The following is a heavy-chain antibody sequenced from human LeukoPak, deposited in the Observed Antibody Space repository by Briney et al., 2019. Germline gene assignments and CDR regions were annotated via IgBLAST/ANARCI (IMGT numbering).Heavy chain of an antibody. J-gene: IGHJ4*02. D-gene: IGHD1-26*01. Sequence: ASVKVSCKASGYTFTSYAISWVRQAPGQGLEWMGWINPNSGGTNYAQKFQGRVTMTRDTSISTAYMELSRLRSDDTAVYYCARAHSGSYYHEGGYWGQGTLVTVSS. CDR3: ARAHSGSYYHEGGY. CDR2: INPNSGGT. CDR1: GYTFTSYA. V-gene: IGHV1-2*02.